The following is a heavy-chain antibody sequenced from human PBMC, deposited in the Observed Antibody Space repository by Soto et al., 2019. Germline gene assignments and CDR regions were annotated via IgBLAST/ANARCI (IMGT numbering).Heavy chain of an antibody. CDR2: IKSKTDGGTT. Sequence: GGSLRLSCAASGFTFSNAWMSWVRQAPGKGLEWVGRIKSKTDGGTTDYAAPVKGRFTISRDDSKNTLYLQMNSLKTEDTAVYYCTTDPWLPYGDYVSYYYYGMDVWGQGTTVTVSS. J-gene: IGHJ6*02. D-gene: IGHD4-17*01. CDR3: TTDPWLPYGDYVSYYYYGMDV. CDR1: GFTFSNAW. V-gene: IGHV3-15*01.